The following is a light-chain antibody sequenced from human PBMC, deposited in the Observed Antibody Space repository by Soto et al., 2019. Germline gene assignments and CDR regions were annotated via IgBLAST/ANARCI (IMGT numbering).Light chain of an antibody. CDR1: PSLVHSDGNTY. CDR2: KVS. J-gene: IGKJ2*01. V-gene: IGKV2-30*02. CDR3: MQGTYWPYT. Sequence: DAVMTQSPLSLPVTLGQPASISCRSSPSLVHSDGNTYLNWFQQRPGQSPRRLIYKVSNRDSGVPERFSGSWSGTDFTMTITRVEDEYVGVYYCMQGTYWPYTFGQGTKLEIK.